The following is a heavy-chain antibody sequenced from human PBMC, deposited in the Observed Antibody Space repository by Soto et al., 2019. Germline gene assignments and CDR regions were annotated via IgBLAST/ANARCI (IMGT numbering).Heavy chain of an antibody. Sequence: VGSLRLSCAASGFTFSSYSMNWVRQAPGKGLAWISYITSTSSTKNYADSVKGLFTISRDNANNSLYLQMNSLRDEDTAVYYFARRNTIVRGPYYYDTMDVWGQGTTVTVSS. V-gene: IGHV3-48*02. J-gene: IGHJ6*02. D-gene: IGHD2-8*01. CDR2: ITSTSSTK. CDR1: GFTFSSYS. CDR3: ARRNTIVRGPYYYDTMDV.